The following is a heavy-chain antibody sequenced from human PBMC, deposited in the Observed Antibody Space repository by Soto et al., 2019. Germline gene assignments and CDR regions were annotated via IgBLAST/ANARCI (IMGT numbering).Heavy chain of an antibody. V-gene: IGHV4-31*03. D-gene: IGHD3-16*01. J-gene: IGHJ5*02. Sequence: PSETLSLTCTFSGCSISSGGYYWTRIRQPPEKGLEWIGYIYYNGNTYYNPSLKSRVTISVDTSKNQFSLKLSSVTAADTAVYYCASTLEGSYGPNWFDPWGQGTLVTVSS. CDR3: ASTLEGSYGPNWFDP. CDR2: IYYNGNT. CDR1: GCSISSGGYY.